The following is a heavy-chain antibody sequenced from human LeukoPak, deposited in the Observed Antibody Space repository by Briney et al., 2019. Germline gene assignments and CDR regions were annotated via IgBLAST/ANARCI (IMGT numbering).Heavy chain of an antibody. J-gene: IGHJ4*02. V-gene: IGHV3-23*01. CDR2: ISGSGGST. CDR3: AKDRSCTNDVCHGDFDY. CDR1: GFIFSSYA. D-gene: IGHD2-8*01. Sequence: PGGSLRLSCAASGFIFSSYAMSWVRQAPGKGLEWASTISGSGGSTYYADSAKGRFTISRDNSKNTVYLQMNSLRAEDTAVYYCAKDRSCTNDVCHGDFDYWGQGTLVTVSS.